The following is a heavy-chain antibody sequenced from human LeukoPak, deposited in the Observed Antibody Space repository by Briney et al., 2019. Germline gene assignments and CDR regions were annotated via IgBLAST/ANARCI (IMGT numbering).Heavy chain of an antibody. Sequence: SETLSLTCAVSGYSISGGYYWGWIRQPPGKGLEWIGSIYHSGSTNYNPSLKSRVTISVDTSKNQFSLKLSSVTAADTAVYYCARGRSEYSSGLLIDYWGQGTLVTVSS. CDR3: ARGRSEYSSGLLIDY. CDR2: IYHSGST. CDR1: GYSISGGYY. D-gene: IGHD6-19*01. J-gene: IGHJ4*02. V-gene: IGHV4-38-2*01.